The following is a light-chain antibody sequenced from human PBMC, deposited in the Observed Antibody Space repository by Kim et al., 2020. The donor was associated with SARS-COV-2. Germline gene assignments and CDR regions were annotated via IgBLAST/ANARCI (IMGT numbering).Light chain of an antibody. CDR2: NNT. CDR1: SSNIGAGYD. J-gene: IGLJ1*01. V-gene: IGLV1-40*01. CDR3: QSYDSSLSGFYV. Sequence: VTISCTGSSSNIGAGYDVHWYQQLPGTAPKLLIYNNTNRPSGVPDRFSGSNSGTSASLAITGLQAEDEADYYCQSYDSSLSGFYVFGTGTKVTVL.